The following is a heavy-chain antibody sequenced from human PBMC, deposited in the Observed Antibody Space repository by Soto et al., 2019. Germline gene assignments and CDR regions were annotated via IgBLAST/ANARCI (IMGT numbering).Heavy chain of an antibody. CDR3: TTLGPS. Sequence: EVQLVESGGGWVKPGGSLTLSCVASGFTFGDAWMNWVRQAAGKGLEWVGHVKTKSEGETTDYAAPVKGRFTIWRDDSTNTLYLQMNSLTSEDTGKYFCTTLGPSWGQGTQVTVSS. J-gene: IGHJ5*02. CDR2: VKTKSEGETT. CDR1: GFTFGDAW. V-gene: IGHV3-15*07.